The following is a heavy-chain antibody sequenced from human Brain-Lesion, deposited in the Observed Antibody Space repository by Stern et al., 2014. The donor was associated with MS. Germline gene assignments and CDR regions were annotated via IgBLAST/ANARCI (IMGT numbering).Heavy chain of an antibody. CDR2: INPNSGGT. Sequence: VQLLESGAEVKKPGASVRVSCEASGNSFTHFYIHWVRQAPGQGLEWMGWINPNSGGTKFAQKFQGWVTITRDTSMTTAYMEVTSPTSDDTAVYYCARGGRYYADYWGQGTLVTVSS. J-gene: IGHJ4*02. V-gene: IGHV1-2*04. CDR1: GNSFTHFY. CDR3: ARGGRYYADY. D-gene: IGHD2-2*01.